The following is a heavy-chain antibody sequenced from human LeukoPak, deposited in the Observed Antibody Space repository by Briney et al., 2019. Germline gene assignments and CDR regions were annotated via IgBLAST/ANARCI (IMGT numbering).Heavy chain of an antibody. CDR3: ARDRRSWLDSSSSPYYYYGMDV. J-gene: IGHJ6*02. Sequence: GGSLRLSCAASGFTFSSYAMHWVRQAPGKGLEWVAVISYDGSNKYYADSVKGRFTISRDNSKNTLYLQMNSLRAEDTAVYYCARDRRSWLDSSSSPYYYYGMDVWGQGTTVTVSS. V-gene: IGHV3-30-3*01. CDR1: GFTFSSYA. D-gene: IGHD6-6*01. CDR2: ISYDGSNK.